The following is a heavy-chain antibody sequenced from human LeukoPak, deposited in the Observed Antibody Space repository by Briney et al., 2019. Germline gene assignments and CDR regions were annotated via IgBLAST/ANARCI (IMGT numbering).Heavy chain of an antibody. Sequence: GGSLRLSCAASDFSFITYAMSWVRQAPGKGLEWVSTISGGGDATYYADSVKGRFTTSRDNSKNTLYLQMNSLRVEDTAVYYCARDSSMLRGPLVIYYFDFWGQGTLVTVSS. D-gene: IGHD3-10*01. CDR2: ISGGGDAT. J-gene: IGHJ4*02. CDR3: ARDSSMLRGPLVIYYFDF. CDR1: DFSFITYA. V-gene: IGHV3-23*01.